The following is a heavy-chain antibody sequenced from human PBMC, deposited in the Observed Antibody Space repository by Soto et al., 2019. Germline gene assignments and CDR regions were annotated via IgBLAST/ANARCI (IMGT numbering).Heavy chain of an antibody. CDR1: GFTFSSYA. J-gene: IGHJ4*02. Sequence: PGGSLSLSCAASGFTFSSYAMSWVRQAPGKGLEWVSAISGSGGSTYYADSVKGRFTISRDNSKNTLYLQMNSLRAEDTAVYYCAKRDDFWSGYYPSYFDYWGQGTLVTVSS. CDR3: AKRDDFWSGYYPSYFDY. V-gene: IGHV3-23*01. D-gene: IGHD3-3*01. CDR2: ISGSGGST.